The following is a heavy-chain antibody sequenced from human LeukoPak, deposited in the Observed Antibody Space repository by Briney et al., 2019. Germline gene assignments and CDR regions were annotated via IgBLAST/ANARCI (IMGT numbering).Heavy chain of an antibody. Sequence: SETLSLTCAVYGGSISGYYWSWIRQSPGKGLEWIGEINHSGSTNYNPSLKSRVTISVDTSSNQFSLKMTSVTAADTAVYYCAREGYNSAWYPYAYFDYWGQGNLVTVSS. CDR3: AREGYNSAWYPYAYFDY. J-gene: IGHJ4*02. V-gene: IGHV4-34*01. CDR1: GGSISGYY. CDR2: INHSGST. D-gene: IGHD6-13*01.